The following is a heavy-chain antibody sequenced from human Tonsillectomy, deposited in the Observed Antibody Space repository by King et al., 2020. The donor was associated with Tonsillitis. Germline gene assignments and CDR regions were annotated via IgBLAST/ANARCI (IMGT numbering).Heavy chain of an antibody. CDR2: INPNNGDT. V-gene: IGHV1-2*02. D-gene: IGHD1-26*01. CDR1: GYIFIDYY. J-gene: IGHJ3*02. CDR3: ARTWELPPGAFDI. Sequence: QLVQSGAEVKKPGASVKVSCKASGYIFIDYYMHWVRQAPGQGLEWMGWINPNNGDTKYAQKFQGRVTMTRDTSISTAYMELSWLRSDDTAVYYCARTWELPPGAFDIWGQGTLVTVSA.